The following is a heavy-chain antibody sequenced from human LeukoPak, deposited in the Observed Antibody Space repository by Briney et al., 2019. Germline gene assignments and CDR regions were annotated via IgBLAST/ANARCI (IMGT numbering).Heavy chain of an antibody. CDR1: GESVSSGNAA. J-gene: IGHJ6*02. V-gene: IGHV6-1*01. CDR2: TYYRSKWYN. Sequence: SQTLSLTCAISGESVSSGNAAWSWIRQSPSRGLEWLGRTYYRSKWYNEYAVSEKGRISISPDTSKNQFSLQLNSVTPDDTAVYYCARVGGMFAYGMDVWGQGTTVTVSS. CDR3: ARVGGMFAYGMDV. D-gene: IGHD3-10*02.